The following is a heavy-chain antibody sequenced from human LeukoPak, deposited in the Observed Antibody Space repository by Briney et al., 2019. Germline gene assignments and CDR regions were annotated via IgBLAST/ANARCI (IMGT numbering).Heavy chain of an antibody. CDR1: GSTFSSYA. D-gene: IGHD2-2*01. CDR3: GKNPAALNWFDP. J-gene: IGHJ5*02. V-gene: IGHV3-23*01. Sequence: PGGSLRLSCAASGSTFSSYAMSWVRQAPGKGLEWVSAISGSGGSTYYADSVKGRFTISRDNSKNTLYLQMNSLRAEDTAVYYCGKNPAALNWFDPWGQGTLVTVSS. CDR2: ISGSGGST.